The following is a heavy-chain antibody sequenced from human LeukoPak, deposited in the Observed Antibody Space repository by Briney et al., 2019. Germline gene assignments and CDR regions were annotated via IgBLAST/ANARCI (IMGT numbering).Heavy chain of an antibody. CDR2: ISSSSGTTI. J-gene: IGHJ4*02. V-gene: IGHV3-48*03. D-gene: IGHD1-26*01. CDR1: GFTFSSYE. CDR3: ARGGSYGSLLDY. Sequence: AGGSLRLSCAASGFTFSSYEMNWVRQAPGEGLEWLSYISSSSGTTIYYADSVKGRFTISRDNAKNSLYLQMNSLRAEDTAVYYCARGGSYGSLLDYWGQGTLATVSS.